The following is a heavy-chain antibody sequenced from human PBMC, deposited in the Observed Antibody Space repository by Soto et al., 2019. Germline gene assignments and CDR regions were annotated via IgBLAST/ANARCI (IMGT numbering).Heavy chain of an antibody. D-gene: IGHD6-19*01. CDR3: GRDQTMAGPTTLDY. J-gene: IGHJ4*02. Sequence: GGSLRLSCAASGFTFSRYWMHWVRQVPGKGLVWVSRISSDGSNIIYADSVKGRFTISRDDAKNTLYLQMNNLRDEDTAVYYCGRDQTMAGPTTLDYWGQGALVTVSS. CDR2: ISSDGSNI. V-gene: IGHV3-74*01. CDR1: GFTFSRYW.